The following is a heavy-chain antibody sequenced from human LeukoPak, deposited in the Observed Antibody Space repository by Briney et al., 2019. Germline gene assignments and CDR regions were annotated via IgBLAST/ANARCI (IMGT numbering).Heavy chain of an antibody. CDR1: GFTFSSYG. CDR2: ISSSGGST. V-gene: IGHV3-23*01. CDR3: AKDLVTGSLDY. D-gene: IGHD3-10*01. Sequence: EGSLRLSCAASGFTFSSYGMTWVRQAPGKGLEWVSSISSSGGSTYYADSVRGRFTISRDNSKNTLYLQMNSLRAEDTAIYYCAKDLVTGSLDYWGQGTLVTVSS. J-gene: IGHJ4*02.